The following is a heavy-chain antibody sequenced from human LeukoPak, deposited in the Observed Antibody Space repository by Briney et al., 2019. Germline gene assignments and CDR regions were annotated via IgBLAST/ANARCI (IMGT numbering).Heavy chain of an antibody. D-gene: IGHD2/OR15-2a*01. Sequence: GGCLRLSCAASGCTVSSNYMSWVRQAPGKGLEWVSVIYSGGSTYYADSVKGRFTISRDNSKNTLYLQMNTLRAEDTAVYYCASRTLTTFDYWGQGTLVTVSS. V-gene: IGHV3-53*05. CDR3: ASRTLTTFDY. J-gene: IGHJ4*02. CDR1: GCTVSSNY. CDR2: IYSGGST.